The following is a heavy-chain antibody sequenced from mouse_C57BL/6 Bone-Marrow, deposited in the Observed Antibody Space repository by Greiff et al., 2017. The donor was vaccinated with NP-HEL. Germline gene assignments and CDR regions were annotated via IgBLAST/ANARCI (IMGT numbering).Heavy chain of an antibody. CDR2: IDPSDSYP. CDR3: ARVRGIYYYGSSSFDY. CDR1: GYTFTSYW. Sequence: QVQLQQPGAELVKPGASVKLSCKASGYTFTSYWMQWVKQRPGQGLEWIGEIDPSDSYPNYNQKFKGKATLTVDTSSSTAYMQLSSLTSEDSAVYYCARVRGIYYYGSSSFDYWGQGTTLTVSS. J-gene: IGHJ2*01. V-gene: IGHV1-50*01. D-gene: IGHD1-1*01.